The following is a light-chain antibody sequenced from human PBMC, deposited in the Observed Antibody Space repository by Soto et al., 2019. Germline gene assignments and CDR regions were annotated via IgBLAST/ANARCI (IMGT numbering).Light chain of an antibody. CDR3: SSYTSSNLYV. V-gene: IGLV2-14*01. CDR2: DVS. J-gene: IGLJ1*01. CDR1: NNDVGGYES. Sequence: QSALTQPVSVSGSPGQSITLSCTGTNNDVGGYESVSWYQQYAGRAPRLIIYDVSNRPSGVSGRFSGSKFGNTASLTISGLQAEDEADYYCSSYTSSNLYVFGTGTKLTVL.